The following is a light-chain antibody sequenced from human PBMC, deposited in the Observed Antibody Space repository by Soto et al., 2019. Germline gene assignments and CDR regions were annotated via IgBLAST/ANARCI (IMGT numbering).Light chain of an antibody. CDR3: LQASTFPRT. J-gene: IGKJ1*01. CDR1: RDIGDR. V-gene: IGKV1-12*01. CDR2: TAS. Sequence: DIPMTQSPSSVSASFGDRVPITCRPSRDIGDRLAWFRHKPGKAPQLLIQTASTLVRETPSRFSGSGSGTDFLLTINNLQPEDFATYYCLQASTFPRTFGQGTKVDIK.